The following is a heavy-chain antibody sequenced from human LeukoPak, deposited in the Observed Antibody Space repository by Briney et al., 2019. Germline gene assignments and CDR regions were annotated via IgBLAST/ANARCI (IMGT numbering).Heavy chain of an antibody. V-gene: IGHV4-31*03. Sequence: SETLSLTCTVSGGSISSGGYYWSWIRQHPGKGLEWIGYIYYSGSTYYNPSLKSRVTISVDTSKNQFSLKLSSVTAADTAVYYCARGGDWNYVPFDYWGQGTLVTVSS. CDR3: ARGGDWNYVPFDY. J-gene: IGHJ4*02. CDR1: GGSISSGGYY. D-gene: IGHD1-7*01. CDR2: IYYSGST.